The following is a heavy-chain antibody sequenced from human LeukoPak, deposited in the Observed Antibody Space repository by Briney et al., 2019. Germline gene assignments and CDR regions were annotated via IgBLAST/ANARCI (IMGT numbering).Heavy chain of an antibody. D-gene: IGHD6-13*01. CDR1: GFTFSNAW. CDR3: TVRIPAADTY. V-gene: IGHV3-15*01. Sequence: KSGGSLRLPCAASGFTFSNAWMSWVRQAPGKGLEWVGRIKSKTSGETTDYAAPVKGRFTISRDDSKNTLYLQMNSLKTEDTAVYYCTVRIPAADTYWGQGTLVTVSS. J-gene: IGHJ4*02. CDR2: IKSKTSGETT.